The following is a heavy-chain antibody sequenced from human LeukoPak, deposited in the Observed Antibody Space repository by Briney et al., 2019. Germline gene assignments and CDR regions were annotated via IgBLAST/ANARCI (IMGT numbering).Heavy chain of an antibody. Sequence: ASVKVSCKASGYTFTGYYMHWVRQAPGQGLEWMGWINPNSGGTNYAQKFQGRVTMTRDTSISTAYMELSRLRSDDTAVYYCARGGYSYGLRIHFDYWGQGTLVTVSS. CDR2: INPNSGGT. J-gene: IGHJ4*02. D-gene: IGHD5-18*01. CDR1: GYTFTGYY. CDR3: ARGGYSYGLRIHFDY. V-gene: IGHV1-2*02.